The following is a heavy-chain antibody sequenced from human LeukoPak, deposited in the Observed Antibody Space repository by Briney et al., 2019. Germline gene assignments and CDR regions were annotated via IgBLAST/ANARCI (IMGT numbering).Heavy chain of an antibody. Sequence: SGPALVKPTQTLTLTCTFSGFSLSTSGMRGSWIGQPPGKALEWLARIDWDDDKYYSTSLKTRLTISKDTSKNQVVLTMTNMDPVDTATYYCARARTWIQLYDYWGQGTLVTVSS. CDR2: IDWDDDK. J-gene: IGHJ4*02. CDR1: GFSLSTSGMR. CDR3: ARARTWIQLYDY. D-gene: IGHD5-18*01. V-gene: IGHV2-70*04.